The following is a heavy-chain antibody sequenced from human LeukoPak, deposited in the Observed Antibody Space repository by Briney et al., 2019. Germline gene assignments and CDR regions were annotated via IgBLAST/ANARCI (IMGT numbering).Heavy chain of an antibody. V-gene: IGHV3-7*01. J-gene: IGHJ4*02. CDR1: GFTFSSYG. D-gene: IGHD3-10*01. Sequence: GGSLRLSCAASGFTFSSYGMHWVRQTPGKGLEWVANINEDGSEKYYLDSVRGRFTISRDNAKNSLYLQMDSLRAEDTAVYYCARLFVYGSGAEAFDYWGQGALVTVSS. CDR2: INEDGSEK. CDR3: ARLFVYGSGAEAFDY.